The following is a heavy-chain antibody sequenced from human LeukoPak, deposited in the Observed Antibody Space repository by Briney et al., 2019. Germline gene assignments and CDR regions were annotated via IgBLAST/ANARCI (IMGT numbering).Heavy chain of an antibody. Sequence: ASVKVSCKASGYTFTGYYMHWVRQAPGQGLEWMGWINPNSGGTNYAQKFQGGVTMTRDTSTSTVYMELSSLRSEDTAVYYCARDTSVDTAMVGDFDYWGQGTLVTVSS. V-gene: IGHV1-2*02. CDR3: ARDTSVDTAMVGDFDY. CDR2: INPNSGGT. J-gene: IGHJ4*02. CDR1: GYTFTGYY. D-gene: IGHD5-18*01.